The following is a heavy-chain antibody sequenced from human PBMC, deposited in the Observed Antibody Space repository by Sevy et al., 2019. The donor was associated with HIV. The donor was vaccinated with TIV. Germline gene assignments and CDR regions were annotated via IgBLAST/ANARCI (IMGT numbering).Heavy chain of an antibody. CDR3: ARDFEVNNWRVVGAFDM. CDR2: ISHDGDNK. J-gene: IGHJ3*02. Sequence: RGSLRLSCVAPGFKFNGHGIHWVRQAPGKGLQWVAGISHDGDNKIYGDSVKGRFSISGDQSKNTVYLQMGTLTPEDTAIYYCARDFEVNNWRVVGAFDMWGLGTLVTVSS. D-gene: IGHD3-3*01. CDR1: GFKFNGHG. V-gene: IGHV3-30*14.